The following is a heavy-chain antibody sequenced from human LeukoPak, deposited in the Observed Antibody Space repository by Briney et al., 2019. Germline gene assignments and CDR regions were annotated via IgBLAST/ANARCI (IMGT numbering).Heavy chain of an antibody. D-gene: IGHD3-16*01. CDR1: GFTFSTYN. CDR2: VGGTDGRT. V-gene: IGHV3-23*01. CDR3: ARDPGAGGFFDY. J-gene: IGHJ4*02. Sequence: GGSLRLSCAASGFTFSTYNMHWLRQAPGKGLEWVSAVGGTDGRTYYADSVKGRFTISRDNSKNTLYLQMNSRRAEDTAVYYWARDPGAGGFFDYWGRGTLVTVSS.